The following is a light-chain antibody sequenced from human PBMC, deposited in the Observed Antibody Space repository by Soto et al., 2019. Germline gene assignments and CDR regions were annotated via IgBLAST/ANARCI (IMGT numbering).Light chain of an antibody. J-gene: IGLJ1*01. CDR1: SSNIGNNA. CDR3: AAWDDSLNAYV. V-gene: IGLV1-36*01. Sequence: QLVLTQPPSVSEAPRQRVTISCSGSSSNIGNNAVNWYQQLPGQAPKIVIYYDDLLTSGVSDRFSGSKSGTSASLAISALQSDDEADYYCAAWDDSLNAYVFGPGTQLTVL. CDR2: YDD.